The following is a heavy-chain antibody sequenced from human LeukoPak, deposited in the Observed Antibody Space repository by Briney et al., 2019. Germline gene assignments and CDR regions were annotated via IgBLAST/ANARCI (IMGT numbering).Heavy chain of an antibody. V-gene: IGHV3-21*04. CDR2: ISTSSGYI. CDR3: AKALERRITIFGVVITHRHDAFDI. D-gene: IGHD3-3*01. CDR1: GFTFRNYN. Sequence: GGSLRLSCVASGFTFRNYNMNWVRQAPGKGLEWVSSISTSSGYIYYADSVKGRFTISRDNSKNTLYLQLNSLRAEDTAVYYFAKALERRITIFGVVITHRHDAFDIWGQGTMVTVSS. J-gene: IGHJ3*02.